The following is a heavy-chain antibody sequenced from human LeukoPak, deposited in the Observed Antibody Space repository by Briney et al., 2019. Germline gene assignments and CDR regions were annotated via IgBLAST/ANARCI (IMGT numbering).Heavy chain of an antibody. Sequence: PSETLSLTCAVSRVSISNGDSYWTWIRQPPGKGLEWIGYIYYGGSTYYNPSLKSRLRMSVDTSKNQFSLKLSSVTAADTAVYYCARGSDMSAMLDYWGQGTLVTVSS. D-gene: IGHD3-9*01. CDR3: ARGSDMSAMLDY. J-gene: IGHJ4*02. V-gene: IGHV4-30-4*08. CDR1: RVSISNGDSY. CDR2: IYYGGST.